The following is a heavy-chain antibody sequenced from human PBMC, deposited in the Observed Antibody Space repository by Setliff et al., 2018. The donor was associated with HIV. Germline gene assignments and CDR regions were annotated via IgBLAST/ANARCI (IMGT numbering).Heavy chain of an antibody. CDR2: IIPIFGTA. D-gene: IGHD6-13*01. V-gene: IGHV1-69*13. Sequence: SVKVSCKASGGTFSSYAISWVRQAPGQGLEWMGGIIPIFGTANYAQKFQGRVTITADESTSTAYMELSSLRPEDTAVYYCARGMGVSAAHSYYFDYWGQGTLVTVSS. CDR3: ARGMGVSAAHSYYFDY. CDR1: GGTFSSYA. J-gene: IGHJ4*02.